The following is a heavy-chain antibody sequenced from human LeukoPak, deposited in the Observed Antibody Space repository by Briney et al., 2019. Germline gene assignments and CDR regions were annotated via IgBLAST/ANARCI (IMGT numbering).Heavy chain of an antibody. D-gene: IGHD4-23*01. Sequence: SVKVSCKASGGTFSSYAISWVRQAPGQGLEWVGGIIPIFGTANYAQKFQGRVTITADESTSTAYMELSSLRSEDTAVYYCALKGDYGGFDYWGQGTLVTVSS. J-gene: IGHJ4*02. CDR1: GGTFSSYA. CDR2: IIPIFGTA. V-gene: IGHV1-69*01. CDR3: ALKGDYGGFDY.